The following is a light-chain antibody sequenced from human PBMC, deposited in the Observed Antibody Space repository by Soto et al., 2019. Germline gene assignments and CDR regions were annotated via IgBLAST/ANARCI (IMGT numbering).Light chain of an antibody. CDR1: QSITSY. J-gene: IGKJ1*01. Sequence: DIQMTQSPSSLSASVGDRVTITCRASQSITSYLNWYQQKPGKAPKLLIYAASSLQSGGLSRFRGSGSGTDFTLHISSLQPEDFATYYCQQSYSTPRTFGQGTKVEI. V-gene: IGKV1-39*01. CDR2: AAS. CDR3: QQSYSTPRT.